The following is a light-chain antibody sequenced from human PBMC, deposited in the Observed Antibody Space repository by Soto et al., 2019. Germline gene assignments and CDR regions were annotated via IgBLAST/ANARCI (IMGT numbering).Light chain of an antibody. CDR2: END. Sequence: QAVVTQPPSVSAAPGQKVTISCSGSSSNIGNNYISWYQQLPRTAPKLLIYENDKRPSGIPDRFSGSKSGTSATLGITGLQTGDEADYYCGTWDSSLSVGVFGTGTKLTVL. J-gene: IGLJ1*01. CDR1: SSNIGNNY. V-gene: IGLV1-51*02. CDR3: GTWDSSLSVGV.